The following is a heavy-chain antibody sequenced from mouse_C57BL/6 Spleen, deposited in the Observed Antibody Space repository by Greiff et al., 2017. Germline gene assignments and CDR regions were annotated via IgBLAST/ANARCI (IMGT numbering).Heavy chain of an antibody. D-gene: IGHD2-2*01. CDR3: AREGGYYGYDGPYWYFDV. CDR1: GFTFSDYY. J-gene: IGHJ1*03. V-gene: IGHV5-12*01. Sequence: EVHLVESGGGLVQPGGSLKLSCAASGFTFSDYYMYWVRQTPEKRLEWVAYISNGGGSTYYPDTVKGRFTISRDNAKNTLYLQMSRLKSEDTAMYYCAREGGYYGYDGPYWYFDVWGTGTTVTVSS. CDR2: ISNGGGST.